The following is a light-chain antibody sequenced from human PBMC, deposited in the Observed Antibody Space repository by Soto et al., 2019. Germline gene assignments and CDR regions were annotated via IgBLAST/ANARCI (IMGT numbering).Light chain of an antibody. J-gene: IGKJ3*01. CDR3: QQRSNWPPIT. Sequence: EIVLTQSPGTLSLSPGERATLSCRASQSVDTTYLAWYQFKRGQAPRLLIYDALKRATGTPDRFSGSGSGTDFTLTISRLEPEDFAVYYCQQRSNWPPITFGPGTKVDLK. V-gene: IGKV3D-20*02. CDR2: DAL. CDR1: QSVDTTY.